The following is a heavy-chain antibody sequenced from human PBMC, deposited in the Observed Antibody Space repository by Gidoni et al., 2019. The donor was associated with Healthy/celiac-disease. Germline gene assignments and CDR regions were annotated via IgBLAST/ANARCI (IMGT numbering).Heavy chain of an antibody. J-gene: IGHJ4*02. CDR3: AKDESHYDSGIPLFDY. CDR2: ISYDGSNK. CDR1: GFPFSSYG. Sequence: QVQLVESGGGVVQPGRSLRLSCAASGFPFSSYGMHWVRQAPGKGLEWVAVISYDGSNKYYADSVKGRFTISRDNSKNTLYLQMNSLRAEDTAVYYCAKDESHYDSGIPLFDYWGQGTLVTVSS. V-gene: IGHV3-30*18. D-gene: IGHD3-22*01.